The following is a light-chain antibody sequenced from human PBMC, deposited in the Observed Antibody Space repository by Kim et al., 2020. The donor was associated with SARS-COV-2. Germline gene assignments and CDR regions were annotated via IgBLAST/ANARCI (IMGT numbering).Light chain of an antibody. CDR1: KLGDKF. V-gene: IGLV3-1*01. J-gene: IGLJ3*02. Sequence: SVPPGQTATIICSGEKLGDKFVSGYQQRPAQSPVLVIHEDNKRPSGIPERFSGSNSGNTATLTVSGTQTLDEAVYYCQAWDRSAMVFGGGTQLTVL. CDR2: EDN. CDR3: QAWDRSAMV.